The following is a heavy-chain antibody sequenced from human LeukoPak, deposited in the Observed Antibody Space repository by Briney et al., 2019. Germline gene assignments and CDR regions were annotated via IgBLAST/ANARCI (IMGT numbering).Heavy chain of an antibody. CDR3: AREPAGRGAMEY. CDR2: IHHSGST. V-gene: IGHV4-38-2*01. Sequence: SETLSLTCAVSGSSISSDYWWHWIRQPPGKGLEWIGTIHHSGSTYYSPSLKSRVTISVDTSNNQFSLKLTSVTAADTAVHYCAREPAGRGAMEYWGQGTQVTVSS. J-gene: IGHJ4*02. CDR1: GSSISSDYW. D-gene: IGHD2/OR15-2a*01.